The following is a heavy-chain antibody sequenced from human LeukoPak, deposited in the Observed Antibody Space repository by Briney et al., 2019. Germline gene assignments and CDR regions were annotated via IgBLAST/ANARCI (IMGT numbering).Heavy chain of an antibody. CDR2: INHSGST. CDR1: GGSFSGYY. Sequence: PSETLSLTCAVYGGSFSGYYWSWIRQPPGKGLEWIGEINHSGSTNYNPSLKSRVTISVDTSKNQFSLKLSSVTAADTAVYYCTDYDILTGYSFSWGQGTLVTVSS. D-gene: IGHD3-9*01. CDR3: TDYDILTGYSFS. J-gene: IGHJ4*02. V-gene: IGHV4-34*01.